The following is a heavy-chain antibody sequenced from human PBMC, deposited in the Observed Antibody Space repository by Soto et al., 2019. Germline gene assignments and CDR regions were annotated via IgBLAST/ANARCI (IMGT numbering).Heavy chain of an antibody. V-gene: IGHV3-11*04. D-gene: IGHD2-15*01. CDR1: GFTFSDYY. CDR3: AKLRKDAFDI. CDR2: ISSSSSTI. Sequence: GGSLRLSCAASGFTFSDYYMSWIRQAPGKGLEWVSYISSSSSTIYYADSVKGRFTISRDNAKDSLYLQMNSLRAEDTAVYYCAKLRKDAFDIWGRGTMVTVSS. J-gene: IGHJ3*02.